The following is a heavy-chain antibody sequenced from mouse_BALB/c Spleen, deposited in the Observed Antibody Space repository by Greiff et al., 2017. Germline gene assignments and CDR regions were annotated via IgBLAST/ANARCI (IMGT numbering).Heavy chain of an antibody. V-gene: IGHV1-14*01. J-gene: IGHJ4*01. CDR3: ARERGLRAMDD. CDR2: INPYNDGT. Sequence: EVKLQESGPELVKPGASVKMSCKASGYTFTSYVMHWVKQKPGQGLEWIGYINPYNDGTKYNEKFKGKATLTSDKSSSTAYMELSSLTSEDSAVYYCARERGLRAMDDWGQGTSVTVSS. CDR1: GYTFTSYV. D-gene: IGHD2-4*01.